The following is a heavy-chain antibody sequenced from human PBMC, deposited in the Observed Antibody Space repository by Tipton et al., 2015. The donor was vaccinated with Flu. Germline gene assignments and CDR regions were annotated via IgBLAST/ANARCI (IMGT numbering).Heavy chain of an antibody. CDR2: MSYSDNT. D-gene: IGHD3-10*02. Sequence: TLSLTCTVSGGSINGYYWSWIRQPPGKGLEWIGDMSYSDNTYYNPSLKSRVVISVATSKNHFSLKLNSVTAADTAVYYCARLSFYDVDLKNFYFEDWGQGTLVTVSS. CDR1: GGSINGYY. V-gene: IGHV4-59*04. CDR3: ARLSFYDVDLKNFYFED. J-gene: IGHJ4*02.